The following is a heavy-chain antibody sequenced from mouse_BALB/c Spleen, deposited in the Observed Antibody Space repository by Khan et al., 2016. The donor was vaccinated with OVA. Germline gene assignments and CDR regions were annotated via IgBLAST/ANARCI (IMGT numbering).Heavy chain of an antibody. Sequence: QVQLQQSGAELVKPGASVKLSCKTSGYTFTSYWIQWVKQRPGQGLGWIGEIFPGTGTTYYNENFTGKATLTIDTSSTTAYMQLSSLTSEDSAVYVCARGDFGNYEFAYWGQGTLVTVSS. D-gene: IGHD2-1*01. CDR1: GYTFTSYW. J-gene: IGHJ3*01. CDR3: ARGDFGNYEFAY. V-gene: IGHV1S132*01. CDR2: IFPGTGTT.